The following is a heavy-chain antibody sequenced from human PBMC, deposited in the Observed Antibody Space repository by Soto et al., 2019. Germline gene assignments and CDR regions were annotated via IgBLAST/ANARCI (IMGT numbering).Heavy chain of an antibody. CDR2: IYYSGST. CDR3: ARHFDYYGSGSYRPHPYYYYGMDV. J-gene: IGHJ6*02. Sequence: SETLSLTCTVSGGSISSSSYYWGWIRQPPGKGLEWIGSIYYSGSTYYNPSLKSRVTISVDTSKNQFSLKLSSVTAADTAVYYCARHFDYYGSGSYRPHPYYYYGMDVWGQGTTVTVSS. V-gene: IGHV4-39*01. D-gene: IGHD3-10*01. CDR1: GGSISSSSYY.